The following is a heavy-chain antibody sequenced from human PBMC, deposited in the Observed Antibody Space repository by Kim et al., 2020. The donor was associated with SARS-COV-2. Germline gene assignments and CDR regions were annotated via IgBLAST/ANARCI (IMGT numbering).Heavy chain of an antibody. D-gene: IGHD3-22*01. CDR3: ARGIYYYDSSLGAFDI. CDR2: ISAYNGNT. Sequence: ASVKVSCKASGYTFTSYGISWVRQAPGQGLEWMGWISAYNGNTNYAQKLQGRVTMTTDTSTSTAYMELRSLRSDDTAVYYCARGIYYYDSSLGAFDIWGQGTMVTVSS. CDR1: GYTFTSYG. V-gene: IGHV1-18*01. J-gene: IGHJ3*02.